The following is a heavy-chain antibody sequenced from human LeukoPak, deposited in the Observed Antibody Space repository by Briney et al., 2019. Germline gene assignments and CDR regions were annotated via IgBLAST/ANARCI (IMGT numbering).Heavy chain of an antibody. V-gene: IGHV3-30*18. Sequence: GGSLRLSCAASGFTFSSYGMDWVRQAPGKGLEWVAVISYDGSNKDYADSVKGRFTISRDNSKNTLYLQMNSLRAEDTAVYYCAKSSYGSGNVYYYYGMDVWGQGTTVTVSS. J-gene: IGHJ6*02. CDR1: GFTFSSYG. CDR2: ISYDGSNK. D-gene: IGHD3-10*01. CDR3: AKSSYGSGNVYYYYGMDV.